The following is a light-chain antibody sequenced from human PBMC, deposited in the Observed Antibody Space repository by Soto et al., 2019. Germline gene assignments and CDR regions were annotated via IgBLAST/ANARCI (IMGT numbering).Light chain of an antibody. V-gene: IGKV1-39*01. CDR3: QQTYTPPRP. CDR2: DAS. CDR1: QRISTY. Sequence: DILMTQSPSSLSTSVGDRVTITCRASQRISTYLNWYQQKPGKAPNLLIWDASTLQSGVPSRFSGSGSGTDFTLTISSLQVEDSATYYCQQTYTPPRPFGQGTKVEIK. J-gene: IGKJ1*01.